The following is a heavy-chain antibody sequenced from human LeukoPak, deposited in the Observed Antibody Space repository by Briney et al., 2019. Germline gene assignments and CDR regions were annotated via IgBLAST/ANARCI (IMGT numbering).Heavy chain of an antibody. CDR2: ISYDGSNK. CDR3: ARDHAYGSGMGGY. D-gene: IGHD3-10*01. Sequence: GGSLRLSCAASGFTFSSYGMHWVRQAPGKGLEWVAVISYDGSNKYYADSVKGRFTISRDNAKNSLYLQMNSLRAEDTAVYYCARDHAYGSGMGGYWGQGTLVTVSS. V-gene: IGHV3-30*03. CDR1: GFTFSSYG. J-gene: IGHJ4*02.